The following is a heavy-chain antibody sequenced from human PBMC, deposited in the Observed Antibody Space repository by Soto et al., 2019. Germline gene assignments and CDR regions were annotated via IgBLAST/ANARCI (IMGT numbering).Heavy chain of an antibody. CDR1: GGSISNADYY. CDR2: IYYSGSS. CDR3: ARAIVVTVGGMDV. J-gene: IGHJ6*02. Sequence: QVQLQESGPGLVKPSQTLSLTCTVSGGSISNADYYWSWVRQPPGKGLEWIGYIYYSGSSFFNPSLNSRVTMSKDTSKNQFSLRLTSVTAADTAVYYCARAIVVTVGGMDVWGRVNTVTVSS. D-gene: IGHD5-12*01. V-gene: IGHV4-30-4*01.